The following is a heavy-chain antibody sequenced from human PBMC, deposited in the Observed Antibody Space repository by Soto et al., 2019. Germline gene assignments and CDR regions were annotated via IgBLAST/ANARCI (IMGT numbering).Heavy chain of an antibody. CDR2: IYSGGST. CDR3: ASSRVVCGGGSCYYGCYYMDV. CDR1: GFTVSSNY. Sequence: EVQLVESGGGLVQPGGSLRLSCAASGFTVSSNYMSWVRQAPGKGLEWVSVIYSGGSTYYADSVKGRFTISRHNSKNPLYLQMNSLRAEDTAVYYCASSRVVCGGGSCYYGCYYMDVWGKGTTVTVSS. J-gene: IGHJ6*03. V-gene: IGHV3-53*04. D-gene: IGHD2-15*01.